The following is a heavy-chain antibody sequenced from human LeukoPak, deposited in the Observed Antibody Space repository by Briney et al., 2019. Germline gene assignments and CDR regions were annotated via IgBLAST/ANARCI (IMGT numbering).Heavy chain of an antibody. V-gene: IGHV1-18*01. J-gene: IGHJ4*02. CDR3: ARGDITMVRGVIEHYYFDY. CDR2: ISAYNGNT. D-gene: IGHD3-10*01. CDR1: GYTFTSYG. Sequence: GASVKVSCKASGYTFTSYGISWVRQAPGQGLEWMGWISAYNGNTNYAQKLQGRVTMTTDTSTSTAYMELRSLRSDDTAVYYCARGDITMVRGVIEHYYFDYWGQGTLVTVSS.